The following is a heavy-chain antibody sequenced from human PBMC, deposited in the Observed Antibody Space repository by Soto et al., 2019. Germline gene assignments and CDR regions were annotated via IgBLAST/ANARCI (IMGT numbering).Heavy chain of an antibody. D-gene: IGHD5-12*01. CDR3: ARAPRRGYSGYDDLYYYYYGMDV. Sequence: ASVKVSCKASGYTFTGYYMHWVRQAPGQGLEWMGWINPNSGGTNYAQKFQGWVTMTRDTSISTAYMELSRLRSDDTAVYYCARAPRRGYSGYDDLYYYYYGMDVWG. CDR1: GYTFTGYY. V-gene: IGHV1-2*04. CDR2: INPNSGGT. J-gene: IGHJ6*02.